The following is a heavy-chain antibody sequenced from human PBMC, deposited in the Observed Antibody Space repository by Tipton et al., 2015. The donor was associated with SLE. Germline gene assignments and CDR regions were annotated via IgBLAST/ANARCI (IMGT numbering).Heavy chain of an antibody. J-gene: IGHJ4*02. CDR2: VHYSGST. D-gene: IGHD3-3*01. CDR3: ARARFWSGFYFDN. Sequence: TLSLTCSVSGGSISGHYWSWIRQPPGKGLEWIGNVHYSGSTHYNAFLKSRVTISVDTSKNQFSLRLSSVTAADTAVYFCARARFWSGFYFDNWGQGTLVSVSS. CDR1: GGSISGHY. V-gene: IGHV4-59*11.